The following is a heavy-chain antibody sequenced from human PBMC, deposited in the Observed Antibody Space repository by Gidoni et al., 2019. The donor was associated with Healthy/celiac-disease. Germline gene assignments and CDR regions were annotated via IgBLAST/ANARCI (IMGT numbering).Heavy chain of an antibody. CDR2: ISWNSGSI. Sequence: EVQLVESGGGLVQPGRSLRLSCAASGFTFDDYAMHWVRQAPGKGLEWVSGISWNSGSIGYADSVKGRFTISRDNAKNSLYLQMNSLRAEDTALYYCAKGYGDYGDYGGRHFDYWGQGTLVTVSS. V-gene: IGHV3-9*01. CDR1: GFTFDDYA. J-gene: IGHJ4*02. D-gene: IGHD4-17*01. CDR3: AKGYGDYGDYGGRHFDY.